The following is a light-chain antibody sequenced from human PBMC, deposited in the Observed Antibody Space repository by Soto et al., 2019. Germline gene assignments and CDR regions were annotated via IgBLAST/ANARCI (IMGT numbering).Light chain of an antibody. CDR1: QSVSSN. J-gene: IGKJ4*01. V-gene: IGKV3-15*01. CDR2: GAS. CDR3: QQYNYWPPLT. Sequence: EIVMTQSPATLSVSPGERATLSCRASQSVSSNLAWYQQKPGQAPRLLIYGASTRATGIPARFSGSGSGTETNLTISSLQPEDFAVYNCQQYNYWPPLTFGGGTKVEIK.